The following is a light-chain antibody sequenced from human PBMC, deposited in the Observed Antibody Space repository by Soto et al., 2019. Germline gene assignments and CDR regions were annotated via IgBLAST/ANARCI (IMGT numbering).Light chain of an antibody. CDR2: DAS. J-gene: IGKJ2*01. CDR1: QSVVTW. Sequence: DIQMTQSPSTLSASVGDRVTITCRASQSVVTWLAWYQQKPGKAPQLLIYDASTLQIGVPSRFSGSGSGTEFTLTISSLQPDDLATDHGHQYHSLYTFGQGTKLEIK. CDR3: HQYHSLYT. V-gene: IGKV1-5*01.